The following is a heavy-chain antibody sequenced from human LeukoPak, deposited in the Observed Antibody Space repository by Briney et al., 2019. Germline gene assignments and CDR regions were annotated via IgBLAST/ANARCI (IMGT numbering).Heavy chain of an antibody. CDR1: GFTFSSYY. CDR3: AKDLRTFRYCSGGSCYIDAFDI. CDR2: INPDGSTA. Sequence: PGGSLRLSCAASGFTFSSYYVHWVRQAPGKGLVWVSRINPDGSTASYADSVKGRFTISRDNSKNTLYLEMNSLRAEDTAVYYCAKDLRTFRYCSGGSCYIDAFDIWGQGTMVTVSS. V-gene: IGHV3-74*01. J-gene: IGHJ3*02. D-gene: IGHD2-15*01.